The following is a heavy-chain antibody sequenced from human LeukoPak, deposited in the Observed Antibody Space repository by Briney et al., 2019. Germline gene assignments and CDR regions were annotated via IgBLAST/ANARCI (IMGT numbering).Heavy chain of an antibody. CDR2: ISGYNGNT. CDR1: GYTFTSYG. D-gene: IGHD1-26*01. J-gene: IGHJ4*02. V-gene: IGHV1-18*01. CDR3: ARDVGIVGYPNFDY. Sequence: ASVKVSCKASGYTFTSYGLIWVRQAPGQGLEWMGWISGYNGNTKYAQKLQGRVTMTTDTSTSTAYMELRSLRSDDTAVYYCARDVGIVGYPNFDYWGQGTLVTVSS.